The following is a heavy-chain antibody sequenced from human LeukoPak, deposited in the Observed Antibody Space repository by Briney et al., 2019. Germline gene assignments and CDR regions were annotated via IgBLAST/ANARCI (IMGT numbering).Heavy chain of an antibody. J-gene: IGHJ4*02. D-gene: IGHD2-2*02. V-gene: IGHV1-2*02. CDR1: GYTFTGYY. CDR3: ARDVTDIVVVPAAIGEYRYYFDY. CDR2: INPNSGGT. Sequence: ASVKVSCMASGYTFTGYYMHWVRQAPGQGLEWMGWINPNSGGTNYAQKFQGRVTMTRDTSVSTAYMELSRLRSDDTAVYYCARDVTDIVVVPAAIGEYRYYFDYWGQGTLVTVSS.